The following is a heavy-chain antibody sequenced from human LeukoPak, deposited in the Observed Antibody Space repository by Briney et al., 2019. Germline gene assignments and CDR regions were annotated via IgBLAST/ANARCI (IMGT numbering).Heavy chain of an antibody. V-gene: IGHV3-48*03. D-gene: IGHD2-2*01. CDR1: GFTYNNYE. Sequence: GGSLRLSCAASGFTYNNYEMNWVRQAPGKGLEWIAYIHTSGNTVYYADSVKGRFTISRDSAKNSLYLHMNSLRAEDTAVYYCARGGYCDSSGCYRWFDYWGQGTLVTVSS. J-gene: IGHJ5*01. CDR3: ARGGYCDSSGCYRWFDY. CDR2: IHTSGNTV.